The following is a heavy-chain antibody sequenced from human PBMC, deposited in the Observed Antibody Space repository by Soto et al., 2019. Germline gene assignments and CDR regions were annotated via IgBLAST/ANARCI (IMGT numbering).Heavy chain of an antibody. Sequence: QVQLVQSGAEVKKPGASVKVSCKASGYTFTSYGISWVRQAPGQGREWMGWISAYNGNTNYAQKLQGRVTMTTDTAPRTAYVELRSMRSDDTAVYYCARAIGYCSGGSCYSDYYYYGMDVWGQGTTVTVSS. CDR3: ARAIGYCSGGSCYSDYYYYGMDV. CDR2: ISAYNGNT. D-gene: IGHD2-15*01. V-gene: IGHV1-18*01. J-gene: IGHJ6*02. CDR1: GYTFTSYG.